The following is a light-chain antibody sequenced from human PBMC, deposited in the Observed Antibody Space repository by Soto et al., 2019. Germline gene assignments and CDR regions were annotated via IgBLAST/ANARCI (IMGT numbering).Light chain of an antibody. CDR3: QPYNNWPLT. CDR2: AAS. CDR1: ETITRY. V-gene: IGKV1-39*01. Sequence: DIQMTQSPSSLSASVGERVIITCRASETITRYLNWYQSKPGRAPRLLISAASSLQTGVPARFSGSRSGPEFTLTINGLQSEDFAIYYCQPYNNWPLTFGGGTKVDIK. J-gene: IGKJ4*01.